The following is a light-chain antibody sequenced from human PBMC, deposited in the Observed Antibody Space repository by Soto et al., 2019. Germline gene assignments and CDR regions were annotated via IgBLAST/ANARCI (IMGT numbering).Light chain of an antibody. V-gene: IGLV1-44*01. CDR3: TSFTSSSTWV. CDR1: DSNIGDNA. Sequence: QSVLTQPPSASGTPGQRVSISCSGSDSNIGDNAVNWFQQLPGTAPKLLIYSNRQRPSGVSNRFSGSKSGYTASLTISELQAEDEADYYCTSFTSSSTWVFGGGTKVTVL. CDR2: SNR. J-gene: IGLJ3*02.